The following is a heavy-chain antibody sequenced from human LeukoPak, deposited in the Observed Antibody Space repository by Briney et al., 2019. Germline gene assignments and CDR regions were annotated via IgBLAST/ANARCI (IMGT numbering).Heavy chain of an antibody. D-gene: IGHD2-8*02. CDR3: ASGIATGGWYFDL. Sequence: PGGSLRLSCAASGFTFSDYYMSWIRQAPGKGLEWVSGIGGGGGSAYYTDSVKGRFTISRDDSKNTLFLQMNSLTAVDTAVYYCASGIATGGWYFDLWGRGTLVTVSS. CDR1: GFTFSDYY. CDR2: IGGGGGSA. V-gene: IGHV3-23*01. J-gene: IGHJ2*01.